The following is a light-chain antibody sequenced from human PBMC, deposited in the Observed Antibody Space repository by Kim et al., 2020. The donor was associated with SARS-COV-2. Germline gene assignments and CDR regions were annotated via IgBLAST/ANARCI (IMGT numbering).Light chain of an antibody. V-gene: IGLV3-19*01. Sequence: SSELTQDPAVSVALGQTVRITCQGDSLRNYFASWYQQKPGQAPILVFYGKNNRRSGIPDRFSGSSSGNTASLTITGAQAEDEADYYCKSRDSSGNEWVFGGGTQLTVL. CDR1: SLRNYF. CDR3: KSRDSSGNEWV. J-gene: IGLJ3*02. CDR2: GKN.